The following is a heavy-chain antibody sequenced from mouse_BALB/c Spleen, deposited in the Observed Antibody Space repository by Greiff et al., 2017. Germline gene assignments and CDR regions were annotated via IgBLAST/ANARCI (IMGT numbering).Heavy chain of an antibody. D-gene: IGHD6-1*01. CDR3: ARQPLFDY. CDR1: GYTFTDYY. V-gene: IGHV1-77*01. J-gene: IGHJ2*01. Sequence: VQLQQSGAELARPGASVKLSCKASGYTFTDYYINWVKQRTGQGLEWIGEIYPGSGNTYYNEKFKGKATLTADKSSSTAYMQLSSLTSEDSAVYFCARQPLFDYWGQGTTLTVSS. CDR2: IYPGSGNT.